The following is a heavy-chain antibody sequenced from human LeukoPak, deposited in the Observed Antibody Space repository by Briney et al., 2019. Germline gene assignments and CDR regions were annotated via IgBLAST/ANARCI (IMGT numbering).Heavy chain of an antibody. CDR3: ARAEMGPRYPHRNYYYYYMDV. V-gene: IGHV4-34*01. J-gene: IGHJ6*03. Sequence: SETLSLTCAVYGGSFSGYYWSWIRQPPGKGLEWIGEINHSGSTNYNPSLKSRVTISVDTSKNRFSLKLSSVTAADTAVYYCARAEMGPRYPHRNYYYYYMDVWGKGTTVTVSS. CDR2: INHSGST. CDR1: GGSFSGYY. D-gene: IGHD3-9*01.